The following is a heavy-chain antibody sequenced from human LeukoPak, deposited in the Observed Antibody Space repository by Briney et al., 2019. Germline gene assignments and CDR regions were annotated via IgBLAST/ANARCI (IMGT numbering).Heavy chain of an antibody. V-gene: IGHV3-49*04. CDR3: TASRGWCYFDY. Sequence: PGGSLRLSCPASGLILGDYAMSLVRQAPGTGLGWVGFIKSKAYGGTTEYAASVKGRFSISRDDSKSIAYLQMNSLKTEETAVYYCTASRGWCYFDYWGQGTLVTVSS. CDR2: IKSKAYGGTT. CDR1: GLILGDYA. D-gene: IGHD6-19*01. J-gene: IGHJ4*02.